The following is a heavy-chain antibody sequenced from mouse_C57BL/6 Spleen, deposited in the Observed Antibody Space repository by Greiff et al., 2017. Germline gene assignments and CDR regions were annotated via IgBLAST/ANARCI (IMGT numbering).Heavy chain of an antibody. V-gene: IGHV1-82*01. D-gene: IGHD1-2*01. CDR1: GYAFSSSW. Sequence: VQLQQSGPELVKPGASVKISCKASGYAFSSSWMNWVKQRPGKGLEWIGRIYPGDGDTNYNGKFKGKATLTADKSSSTAYMQLSSLPSEDSAVYCCAKGAAAGGYAMGDWGQGTSVTASS. CDR3: AKGAAAGGYAMGD. CDR2: IYPGDGDT. J-gene: IGHJ4*01.